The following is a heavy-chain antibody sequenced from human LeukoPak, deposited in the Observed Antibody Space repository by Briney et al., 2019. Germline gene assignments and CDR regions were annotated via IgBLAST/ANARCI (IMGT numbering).Heavy chain of an antibody. V-gene: IGHV4-31*03. J-gene: IGHJ5*02. CDR2: IYYSGST. Sequence: PSETLSLTCTVSGGSISSGGYCWSWIRQHPGKGLEWIGYIYYSGSTYYNPSLKSRVTISVDTSKNQFSLKLSSVTAADTAVYYCARVNIAAAGNNWFDPWGQGTLVTVSS. D-gene: IGHD6-13*01. CDR1: GGSISSGGYC. CDR3: ARVNIAAAGNNWFDP.